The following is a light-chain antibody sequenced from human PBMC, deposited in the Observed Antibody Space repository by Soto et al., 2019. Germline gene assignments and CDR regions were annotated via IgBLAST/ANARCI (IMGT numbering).Light chain of an antibody. V-gene: IGKV1-5*03. Sequence: DIQMTQSPSTLSASVGDRVTITCRANPSISNGLAWYQQKPGKVPKLLISKASNLDFGVPSRFSGRGSGTEVSLTISSLQPDDFATYYCQQYNSYSWTFGKGTRVEVK. CDR3: QQYNSYSWT. CDR2: KAS. CDR1: PSISNG. J-gene: IGKJ1*01.